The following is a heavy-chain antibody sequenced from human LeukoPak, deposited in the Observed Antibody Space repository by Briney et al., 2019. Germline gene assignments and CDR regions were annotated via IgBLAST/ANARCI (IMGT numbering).Heavy chain of an antibody. J-gene: IGHJ4*02. Sequence: SETLSLTCAVSGYSISSGYYWGWIRQPPGKGLEWIGSIYHSGSTYYNPSLKSRVTISVDTSKNQFSLKLSSVTAADTAVYYCARAAGTVHFDYWGQGTLVTVSS. CDR3: ARAAGTVHFDY. CDR2: IYHSGST. CDR1: GYSISSGYY. V-gene: IGHV4-38-2*01. D-gene: IGHD6-19*01.